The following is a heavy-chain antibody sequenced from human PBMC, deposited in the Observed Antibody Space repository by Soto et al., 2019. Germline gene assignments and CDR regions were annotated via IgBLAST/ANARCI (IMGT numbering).Heavy chain of an antibody. CDR1: GGTFSSYR. J-gene: IGHJ4*02. Sequence: SVKVSCKASGGTFSSYRINWVRQAPGQGLEWVGGIVPIYRTADYAQKFQGGVTITADESARTAYLEVRSLKSQDTAVYYCARDSGAKLSSSWGQGTLVTVSS. D-gene: IGHD6-13*01. CDR2: IVPIYRTA. V-gene: IGHV1-69*13. CDR3: ARDSGAKLSSS.